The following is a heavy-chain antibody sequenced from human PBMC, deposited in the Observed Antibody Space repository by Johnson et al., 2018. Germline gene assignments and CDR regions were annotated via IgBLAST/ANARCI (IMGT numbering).Heavy chain of an antibody. V-gene: IGHV3-23*04. CDR3: AKDEADGDSPRDAFEI. CDR1: GFTFTMYA. Sequence: VQLVESGGGLVQPGGSLRLSCAASGFTFTMYAMHWVRQTPGKGLEWVSGVSRRGDSTYYADFVRGRFTVSRDNSNSTLSLQMNSLRADDTAVYDCAKDEADGDSPRDAFEIWGQGTMVTVSS. CDR2: VSRRGDST. D-gene: IGHD4-17*01. J-gene: IGHJ3*02.